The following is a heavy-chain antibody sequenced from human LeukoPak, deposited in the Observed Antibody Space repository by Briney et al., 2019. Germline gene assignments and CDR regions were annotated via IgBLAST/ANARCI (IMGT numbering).Heavy chain of an antibody. D-gene: IGHD6-13*01. CDR1: GGSISSYY. CDR3: ARGYSSSQYRGEYFQH. CDR2: INHSGST. J-gene: IGHJ1*01. Sequence: PSETLSLTCTVSGGSISSYYWSWIRQPPGKGLEWIGEINHSGSTNYNPSLKSRVTISVDTSKNQFSLKLSSVTAADTAVYYCARGYSSSQYRGEYFQHWGQGTLVTVSS. V-gene: IGHV4-34*01.